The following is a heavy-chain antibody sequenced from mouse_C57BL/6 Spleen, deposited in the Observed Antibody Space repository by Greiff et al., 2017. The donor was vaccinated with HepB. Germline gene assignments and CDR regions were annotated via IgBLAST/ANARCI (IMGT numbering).Heavy chain of an antibody. CDR3: ARNLDDYGFDY. CDR1: GFSLTSYG. J-gene: IGHJ2*01. CDR2: IGSGGST. V-gene: IGHV2-2*01. Sequence: VQLQQSGPGLVQPSQSLSITCTVSGFSLTSYGVHWVRQSPGKGLEWLGVIGSGGSTDYNAAFISRLSISKDNSKSQVFFKMNSLHADDTAIYYCARNLDDYGFDYWGQGTTLTVSS. D-gene: IGHD2-4*01.